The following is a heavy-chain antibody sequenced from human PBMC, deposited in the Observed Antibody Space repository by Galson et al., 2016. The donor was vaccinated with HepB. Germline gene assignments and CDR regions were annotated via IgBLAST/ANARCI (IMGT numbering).Heavy chain of an antibody. CDR2: TYYRSKWYY. V-gene: IGHV6-1*01. Sequence: CAISGDSVSTNSASWNWIRQSPSRGLEWLGRTYYRSKWYYDYAVSVNGRVSINPDTYKNQFSLQLNSMTPEDTALYYCARLNYFDSSGYRYQHYYGMDVWGQGTTVTVSS. D-gene: IGHD3-22*01. J-gene: IGHJ6*02. CDR3: ARLNYFDSSGYRYQHYYGMDV. CDR1: GDSVSTNSAS.